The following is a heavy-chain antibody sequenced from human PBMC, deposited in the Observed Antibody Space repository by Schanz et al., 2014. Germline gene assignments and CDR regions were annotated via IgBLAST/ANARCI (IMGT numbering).Heavy chain of an antibody. D-gene: IGHD3-10*01. V-gene: IGHV1-24*01. CDR1: GHTVSALA. CDR3: ATNSPFRMVRGSNAFDA. J-gene: IGHJ3*01. CDR2: FDVEDGET. Sequence: QVQLLQSGSEVKKPGASVKVSCEISGHTVSALAVHWVRQAPGKGLEWLGGFDVEDGETIYAQKFQGRVTMTEDTSTETAYMELSGLRSGDTAVYYCATNSPFRMVRGSNAFDAWGQGTMVTVSS.